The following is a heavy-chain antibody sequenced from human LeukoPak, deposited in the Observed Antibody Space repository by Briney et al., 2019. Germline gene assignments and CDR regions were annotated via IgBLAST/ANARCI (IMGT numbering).Heavy chain of an antibody. V-gene: IGHV4-59*01. Sequence: SETLSLTCTVSGGSISSYYWSWIRQPPGKGLEWIGYIHYSGSTSYNPSLKSRVTISVDTSKNQFSLKLSSVTAADTAVYYCARGRVKVGSSENFDYWGQGTLVTVSS. D-gene: IGHD6-13*01. CDR3: ARGRVKVGSSENFDY. J-gene: IGHJ4*02. CDR2: IHYSGST. CDR1: GGSISSYY.